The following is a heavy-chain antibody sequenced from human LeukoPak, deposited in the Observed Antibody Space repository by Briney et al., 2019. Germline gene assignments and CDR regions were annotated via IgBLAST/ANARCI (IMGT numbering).Heavy chain of an antibody. V-gene: IGHV3-9*01. J-gene: IGHJ4*02. Sequence: GGSLRLSCAASGFTFDDYAMHWVRQAPGKGLEWVSGISWNSGSIGYADSVKGRFTISRDNAKNSLYLQMNSLRAEDTAVYYCARDRPMAARGPWYYWGQGTLVTVSS. CDR3: ARDRPMAARGPWYY. CDR2: ISWNSGSI. CDR1: GFTFDDYA. D-gene: IGHD6-6*01.